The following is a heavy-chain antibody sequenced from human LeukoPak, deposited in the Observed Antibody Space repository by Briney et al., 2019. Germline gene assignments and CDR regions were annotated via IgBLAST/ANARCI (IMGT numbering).Heavy chain of an antibody. CDR1: GGSISSSNW. CDR2: IYHSWST. CDR3: ARESRYDSSGYYSYYYYGMDV. J-gene: IGHJ6*02. V-gene: IGHV4-4*02. Sequence: SETLSLTCAVSGGSISSSNWWSSVRQPPGKGLEWIGEIYHSWSTNYNPSLKSRVTISVDKSKNQLSLKLSSVTAADTAVYYCARESRYDSSGYYSYYYYGMDVWGQGTTVTVSS. D-gene: IGHD3-22*01.